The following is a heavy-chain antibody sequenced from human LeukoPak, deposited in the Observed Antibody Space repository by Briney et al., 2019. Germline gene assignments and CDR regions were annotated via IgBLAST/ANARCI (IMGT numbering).Heavy chain of an antibody. CDR1: GFTFSSYG. Sequence: PGGSLRLSCGASGFTFSSYGMHWVRQAPGKGLEWVAFIRYDGSNKYYADSVKGRFTISRDNSKNTLYLQMNSLRAEDTAVYYCARGVGSSSYNFDYWGQETLVTVSS. J-gene: IGHJ4*02. V-gene: IGHV3-30*02. CDR3: ARGVGSSSYNFDY. CDR2: IRYDGSNK. D-gene: IGHD6-6*01.